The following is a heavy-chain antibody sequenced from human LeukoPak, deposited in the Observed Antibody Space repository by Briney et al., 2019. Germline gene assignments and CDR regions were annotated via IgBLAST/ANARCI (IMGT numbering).Heavy chain of an antibody. CDR2: ISSSSSYI. CDR1: GFTFSSYS. CDR3: AAQKRGTSRPYYFDY. J-gene: IGHJ4*02. D-gene: IGHD3-16*02. Sequence: GGSLRLSCAASGFTFSSYSMNWVRQAPGKGLEWVSFISSSSSYIYYADSVKGRFTISRNNAKNSLYLQMNSLRAEDTAVYYCAAQKRGTSRPYYFDYWGQGTLVTVSS. V-gene: IGHV3-21*04.